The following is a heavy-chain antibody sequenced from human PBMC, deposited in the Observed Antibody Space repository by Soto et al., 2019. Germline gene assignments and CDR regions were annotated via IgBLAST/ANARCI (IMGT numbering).Heavy chain of an antibody. Sequence: SVKVSCKASGGTFSSYAISWVRQAPGQGLEWMGGIIHIFGTANYAQKFQGRVTITADESTSTAYMELSSLRSEDTAVYYCARGRRSSSWLFYWGQGTLVTVSS. V-gene: IGHV1-69*13. CDR3: ARGRRSSSWLFY. CDR1: GGTFSSYA. D-gene: IGHD6-13*01. J-gene: IGHJ4*02. CDR2: IIHIFGTA.